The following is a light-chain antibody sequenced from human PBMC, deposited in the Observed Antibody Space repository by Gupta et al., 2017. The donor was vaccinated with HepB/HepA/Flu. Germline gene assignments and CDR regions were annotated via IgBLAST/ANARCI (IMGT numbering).Light chain of an antibody. CDR2: LAS. J-gene: IGKJ4*01. CDR1: QSLLHNNGHNY. V-gene: IGKV2-28*01. Sequence: DIVMTQSPLSLPVTPGEPASISCRSSQSLLHNNGHNYLDWYLQKPGQSPQLLLFLASNRASAVPDRFSGSGSGTDFTLTIIRVVAADVGVYYCRLALQSPPTFGGGTKVEIK. CDR3: RLALQSPPT.